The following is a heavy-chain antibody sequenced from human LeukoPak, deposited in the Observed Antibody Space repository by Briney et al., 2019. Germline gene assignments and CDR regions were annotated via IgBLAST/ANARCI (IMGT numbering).Heavy chain of an antibody. CDR1: GFTVSSNY. Sequence: GGSLRLSCAASGFTVSSNYMSWVRQAPGRGLEWVSGISGSGGRTYYADSVKGRFNISRDNSKNTVYVQMNILRAEDTAIYYCAKDRGLVGATPSNFDSWGQGTLVTVSS. V-gene: IGHV3-23*01. CDR3: AKDRGLVGATPSNFDS. J-gene: IGHJ4*02. CDR2: ISGSGGRT. D-gene: IGHD1-26*01.